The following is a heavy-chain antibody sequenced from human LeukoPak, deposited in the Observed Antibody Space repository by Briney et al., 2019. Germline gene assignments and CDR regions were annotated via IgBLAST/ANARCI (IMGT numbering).Heavy chain of an antibody. J-gene: IGHJ4*02. CDR3: ARANILPGYYHFDY. CDR2: IYYSGST. Sequence: SQTLSLTCTVSGGSISSGDFYWSWIRQPPGKGLEWIGYIYYSGSTYYNPSLKSRVTISVDMSKNQFSLKLSSVTAADTAVYYCARANILPGYYHFDYWGQGTLVTVSS. V-gene: IGHV4-30-4*01. D-gene: IGHD3-9*01. CDR1: GGSISSGDFY.